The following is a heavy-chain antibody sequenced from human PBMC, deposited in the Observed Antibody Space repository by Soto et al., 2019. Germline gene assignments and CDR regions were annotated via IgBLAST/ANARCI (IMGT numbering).Heavy chain of an antibody. CDR3: ASDLSCFGELSSYYYGMDV. CDR1: GYTFTGYY. D-gene: IGHD3-10*01. J-gene: IGHJ6*02. V-gene: IGHV1-2*02. Sequence: QVPLVQSGAEVKKPGASVKVSCKASGYTFTGYYMHWVRQAPGQGLEWMGWINPNSGGTNYAQKFQGRVTMTRDTSISTAYMERSRLRSDDTAVYYCASDLSCFGELSSYYYGMDVWGQGTTVAVSS. CDR2: INPNSGGT.